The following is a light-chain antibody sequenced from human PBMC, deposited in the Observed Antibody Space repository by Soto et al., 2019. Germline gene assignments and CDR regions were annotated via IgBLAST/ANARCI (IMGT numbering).Light chain of an antibody. CDR3: WSYVGGWV. CDR2: DVS. Sequence: QSALTQPRSVSGSPGQSVSISCAGTSSDFGGYKYVSWYQQHPGKAPKLMIFDVSERPSGVPDRFSSSKSGNTASLTISGLRAEDEVDYFCWSYVGGWVFGGGTKLTVL. V-gene: IGLV2-11*01. CDR1: SSDFGGYKY. J-gene: IGLJ3*02.